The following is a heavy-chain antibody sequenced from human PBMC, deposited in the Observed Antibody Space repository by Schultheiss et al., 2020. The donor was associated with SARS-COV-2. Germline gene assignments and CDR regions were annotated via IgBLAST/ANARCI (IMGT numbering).Heavy chain of an antibody. CDR3: ARGTYKQQLVHYYYGMDV. J-gene: IGHJ6*02. CDR1: GFIFDDYW. Sequence: GGSLRLSCGASGFIFDDYWMHWVRQAPGKGPVWVARINTDGSSISYAASVKGRLTISRDNTKNTLYLQMNSLRPEDTAVYYCARGTYKQQLVHYYYGMDVWGQGTTVTVSS. D-gene: IGHD6-13*01. CDR2: INTDGSSI. V-gene: IGHV3-74*01.